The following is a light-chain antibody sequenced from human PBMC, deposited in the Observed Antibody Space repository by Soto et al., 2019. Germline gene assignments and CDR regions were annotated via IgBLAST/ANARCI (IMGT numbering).Light chain of an antibody. Sequence: DIVMTQSPLSLPVTPGEPASISCRSSRSLLHSNGYNYLDWYLQKPGQSPQLLIYLGSNRASGVPDRFSGSGSGTDFTLKISRVEAEDVGVYYCMQALQTPYTFGQGTKVDIK. CDR3: MQALQTPYT. V-gene: IGKV2-28*01. CDR2: LGS. CDR1: RSLLHSNGYNY. J-gene: IGKJ2*01.